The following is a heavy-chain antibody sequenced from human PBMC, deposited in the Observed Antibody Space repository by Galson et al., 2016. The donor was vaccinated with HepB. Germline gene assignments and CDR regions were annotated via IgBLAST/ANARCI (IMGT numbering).Heavy chain of an antibody. V-gene: IGHV3-11*06. J-gene: IGHJ3*01. CDR2: ISGSSNSI. D-gene: IGHD3-22*01. Sequence: SLRLSCAVSGFTFSDYYMSWIRQAPGKGLEWISYISGSSNSINYADSVKGRFTISRDNAKKSLFLQMNSLRADDTAVYYCARDRDNSGITDGFDVWGQGTMVTVSS. CDR3: ARDRDNSGITDGFDV. CDR1: GFTFSDYY.